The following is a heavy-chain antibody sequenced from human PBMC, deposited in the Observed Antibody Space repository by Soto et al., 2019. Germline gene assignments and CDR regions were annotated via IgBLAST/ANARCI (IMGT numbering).Heavy chain of an antibody. CDR3: ARVYKPHDFWGGYYTGMKAFDI. Sequence: QVQLVESGGGLVKPGGSLRLSCAASGFTFSDYYMSWIRQAPGKGLEWVSYISSSGSTIYYADSVKGRFTISRDNAKNSLYLQMNSLRAEDTAVYYCARVYKPHDFWGGYYTGMKAFDIWGQGTMVTVSS. J-gene: IGHJ3*02. CDR1: GFTFSDYY. CDR2: ISSSGSTI. V-gene: IGHV3-11*01. D-gene: IGHD3-3*01.